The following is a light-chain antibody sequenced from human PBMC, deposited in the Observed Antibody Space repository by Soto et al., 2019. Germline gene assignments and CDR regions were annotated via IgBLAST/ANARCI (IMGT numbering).Light chain of an antibody. CDR2: DVS. V-gene: IGLV2-11*01. CDR1: SSDVGGYNY. J-gene: IGLJ2*01. CDR3: CSYAGSYTFVV. Sequence: QSVLTQPRSVSGSPGQSVTISCTGTSSDVGGYNYVSWYPQHPGKAPKLMIYDVSKRPSGVPDRFSGSKSGNTASLTISGLQAEDEADYYCCSYAGSYTFVVFGGGTKVTVL.